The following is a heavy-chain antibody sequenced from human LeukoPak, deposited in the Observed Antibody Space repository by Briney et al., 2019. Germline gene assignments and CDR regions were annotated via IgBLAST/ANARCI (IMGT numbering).Heavy chain of an antibody. CDR1: GFTFSNYG. Sequence: PGGSLRLSCVASGFTFSNYGMHWVRQAPGKGLEWVAFIRFDGSNKYYADSVKGRFTISRDNSKNTLFLQMSSLTADDTAVYYCPTPSSLRYRSGSPDYWGQGTLVTVSS. D-gene: IGHD3-10*01. V-gene: IGHV3-30*02. CDR2: IRFDGSNK. CDR3: PTPSSLRYRSGSPDY. J-gene: IGHJ4*02.